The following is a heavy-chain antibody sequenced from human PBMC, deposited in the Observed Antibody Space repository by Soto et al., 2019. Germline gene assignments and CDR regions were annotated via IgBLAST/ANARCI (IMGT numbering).Heavy chain of an antibody. CDR1: GFTFSSYS. D-gene: IGHD3-3*01. J-gene: IGHJ6*02. Sequence: HPGGSLRLSCAASGFTFSSYSMNWVRQAPGKGLEWVSYISSSSSTIYYADSVKGRFTISRDNAKNSLYLQMNSLRDEDTAVYYCARIRVGVRFLEWLRSGYYYGMDVWGQGTTVTVSS. V-gene: IGHV3-48*02. CDR3: ARIRVGVRFLEWLRSGYYYGMDV. CDR2: ISSSSSTI.